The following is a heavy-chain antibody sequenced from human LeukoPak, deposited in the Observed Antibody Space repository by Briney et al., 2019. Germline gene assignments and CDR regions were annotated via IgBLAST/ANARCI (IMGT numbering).Heavy chain of an antibody. J-gene: IGHJ4*02. CDR3: ARDEPTVTTGPPVGY. CDR2: ISGDGSTT. CDR1: GFTFNTYW. D-gene: IGHD4-17*01. Sequence: GGSLRLSCAASGFTFNTYWMHWVRQAPGKGLVWVSIISGDGSTTNYADSVQRRFTISRDNAKNTLYLQMNSLRAEDTAVYYCARDEPTVTTGPPVGYWGQGTLVTVSS. V-gene: IGHV3-74*01.